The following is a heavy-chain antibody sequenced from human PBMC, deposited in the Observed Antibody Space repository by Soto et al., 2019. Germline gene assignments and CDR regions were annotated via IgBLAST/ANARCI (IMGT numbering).Heavy chain of an antibody. D-gene: IGHD3-10*01. J-gene: IGHJ6*02. Sequence: ASVKVSCKASGYTFTSYGISWVRQAPGQGLEWMGWISAYNGNTNYAQKLQGRVTMTTDTSTSTAYMELRSLRSDDTAVYYCARDRGWFGEKNYYGMDVWGQGTTVTVSS. V-gene: IGHV1-18*01. CDR2: ISAYNGNT. CDR1: GYTFTSYG. CDR3: ARDRGWFGEKNYYGMDV.